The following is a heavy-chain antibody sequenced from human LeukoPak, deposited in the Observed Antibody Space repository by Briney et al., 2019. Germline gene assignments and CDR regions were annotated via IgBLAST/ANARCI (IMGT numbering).Heavy chain of an antibody. CDR1: GYSFTNYR. V-gene: IGHV5-51*01. CDR3: ARFGSPSTEFDS. Sequence: GESLKVSCKGSGYSFTNYRLGWVRQMPGKGLEWMGIIYPGDSDTRYSPSFQGQVTFSADKSISTAYLQWSSLKASDTAIYYCARFGSPSTEFDSWGQGTLVTVSS. J-gene: IGHJ4*02. CDR2: IYPGDSDT. D-gene: IGHD4-11*01.